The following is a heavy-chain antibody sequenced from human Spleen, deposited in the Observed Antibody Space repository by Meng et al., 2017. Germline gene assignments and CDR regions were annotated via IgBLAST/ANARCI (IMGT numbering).Heavy chain of an antibody. V-gene: IGHV3-23*01. CDR1: GFTFSAYA. CDR3: AKDKASGTDSFDY. Sequence: EVQLLESGGGLVQPGGSLRLSCAASGFTFSAYAMTWVRQAPGKGLECVSVISGSGANTYYADSVKGRFTISRDNSKNTLYLQMNSLRAEDTAVYYCAKDKASGTDSFDYWGQGTLVTVSS. CDR2: ISGSGANT. D-gene: IGHD2-21*01. J-gene: IGHJ4*02.